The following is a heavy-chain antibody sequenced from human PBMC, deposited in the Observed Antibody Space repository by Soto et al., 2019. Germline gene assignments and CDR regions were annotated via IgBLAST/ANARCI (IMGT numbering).Heavy chain of an antibody. CDR3: ARVGVWFGELLVPYYMDV. Sequence: ASVKVSCKASGYTFTSYGISWVRQAPGQGLEWMGWISAYNGNTNYAQKLQGRVTMTTDTSTSTAYMELRSLRSDDTAVYYCARVGVWFGELLVPYYMDVWGQGTMVTVSS. D-gene: IGHD3-10*01. J-gene: IGHJ6*03. CDR2: ISAYNGNT. V-gene: IGHV1-18*01. CDR1: GYTFTSYG.